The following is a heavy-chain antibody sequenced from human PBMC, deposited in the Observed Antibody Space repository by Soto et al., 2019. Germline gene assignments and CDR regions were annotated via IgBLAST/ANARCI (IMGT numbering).Heavy chain of an antibody. V-gene: IGHV3-74*01. CDR3: AALGVQLWYEYK. CDR1: GLTLSNYW. D-gene: IGHD1-1*01. J-gene: IGHJ4*02. Sequence: EVGLVQSGGGLIQPGGSLRLSCAASGLTLSNYWMHWVRQAPGKGLVWVSRVNGDGSITNYADSVRGRFTVIRDNDKNTLYLQMNKMKDEDTGVYYCAALGVQLWYEYKWGQGTRVTVSS. CDR2: VNGDGSIT.